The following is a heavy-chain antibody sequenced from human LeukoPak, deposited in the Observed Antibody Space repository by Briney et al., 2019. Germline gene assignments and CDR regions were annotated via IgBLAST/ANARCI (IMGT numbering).Heavy chain of an antibody. Sequence: ASVRVSCKASGYTFSSYGISWVRQAPGQGLEWMGWISAYNGNTNYPQKLQGRVTMTTDTSTSTAYMELRSLRSDDTGVYYCTREAKSYYGSGSYMADAFDIWGQGTMVTVSS. CDR3: TREAKSYYGSGSYMADAFDI. J-gene: IGHJ3*02. V-gene: IGHV1-18*01. CDR1: GYTFSSYG. D-gene: IGHD3-10*01. CDR2: ISAYNGNT.